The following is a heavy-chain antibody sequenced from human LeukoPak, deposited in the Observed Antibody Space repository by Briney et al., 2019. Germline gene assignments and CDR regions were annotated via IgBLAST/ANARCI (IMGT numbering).Heavy chain of an antibody. CDR1: GYSFTSYW. J-gene: IGHJ6*02. V-gene: IGHV5-51*01. CDR3: ARSGRYNWNDIAFPPFYYYGMDV. CDR2: IYPGDSDT. D-gene: IGHD1-20*01. Sequence: GASLKISCKGSGYSFTSYWIGWVRQMPGKGLEWMGIIYPGDSDTRYSPSFQGQVTISADKSSSTAYLQWSSLKASDTAMYYCARSGRYNWNDIAFPPFYYYGMDVWGQGTTVTVSS.